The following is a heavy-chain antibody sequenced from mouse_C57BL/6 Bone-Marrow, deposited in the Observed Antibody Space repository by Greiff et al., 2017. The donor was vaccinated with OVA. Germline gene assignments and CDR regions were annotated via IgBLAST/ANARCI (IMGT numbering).Heavy chain of an antibody. Sequence: EVQLQESGAELVRPGASVKLSCTASGFNIKDDYMHWVKQRPEQGLEWIGWIDPENGDTEYASKFQGKATITADTSSNTAYLQLSSLTSEDTAVYYCTPRYSAWFAYWGQGTLVTVSA. CDR3: TPRYSAWFAY. CDR2: IDPENGDT. CDR1: GFNIKDDY. V-gene: IGHV14-4*01. D-gene: IGHD1-3*01. J-gene: IGHJ3*01.